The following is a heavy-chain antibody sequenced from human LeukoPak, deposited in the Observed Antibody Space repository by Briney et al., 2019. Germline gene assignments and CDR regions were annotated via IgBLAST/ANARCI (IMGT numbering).Heavy chain of an antibody. CDR2: IYTSGST. CDR3: ARGISSGWYGAFDI. V-gene: IGHV4-4*07. J-gene: IGHJ3*02. CDR1: GGSISSYY. D-gene: IGHD6-19*01. Sequence: SETLSLTCTVSGGSISSYYWSWIRQPAGKGLEWIGRIYTSGSTNYNPSLKSRVTMSVDTSKNRFSLKLSSVTAADTAVYYCARGISSGWYGAFDIWGQGTMVTVSS.